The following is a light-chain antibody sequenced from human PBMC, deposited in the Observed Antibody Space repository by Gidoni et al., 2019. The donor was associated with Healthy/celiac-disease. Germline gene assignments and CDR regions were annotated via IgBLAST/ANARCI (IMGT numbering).Light chain of an antibody. Sequence: ELVLTLSSGTLSLSPGERATLSCRASQSVSSSYLAWYQQKPGQAPRLLIYGASSRATGIPDRFSGSGSGTDFTLTISRLEPEDFAVYYCQQYGSSFTFXPXTKVDIK. CDR3: QQYGSSFT. J-gene: IGKJ3*01. CDR2: GAS. V-gene: IGKV3-20*01. CDR1: QSVSSSY.